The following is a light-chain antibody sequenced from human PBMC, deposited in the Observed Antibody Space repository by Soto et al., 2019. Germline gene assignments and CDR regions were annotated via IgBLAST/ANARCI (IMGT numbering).Light chain of an antibody. V-gene: IGKV3-15*01. CDR1: QRISTK. J-gene: IGKJ5*01. Sequence: EIVMTQSPATLSVSPGERATLSCRASQRISTKLAWYQHKPGQAPRLLIYDTSTRAAGIPARFTGSGSGTDFTLTISSLQSEDFAVYYCQQYNTWRSISFGHGTRLESK. CDR3: QQYNTWRSIS. CDR2: DTS.